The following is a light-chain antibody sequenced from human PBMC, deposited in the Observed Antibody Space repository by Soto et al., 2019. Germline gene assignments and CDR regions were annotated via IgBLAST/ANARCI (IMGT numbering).Light chain of an antibody. CDR1: QSVSSSY. CDR3: QKYGSSPTWT. Sequence: ESVLTQSPGTLSLSPGERATLSCRASQSVSSSYLAWYQQKPGQAPRLLIYGASSRATGIPDRFSGSGSGTDFTLTISRREPEDFAVYDCQKYGSSPTWTFGQGTKVKIK. J-gene: IGKJ1*01. CDR2: GAS. V-gene: IGKV3-20*01.